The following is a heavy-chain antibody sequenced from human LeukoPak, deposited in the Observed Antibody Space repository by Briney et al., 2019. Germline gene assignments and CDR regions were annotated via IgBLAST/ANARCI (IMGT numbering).Heavy chain of an antibody. CDR2: ITGSGGNT. D-gene: IGHD3-9*01. CDR3: AKWGDYDVLTGYYVSDY. V-gene: IGHV3-23*01. J-gene: IGHJ4*02. CDR1: GFTFSNYA. Sequence: PGGSRRLSRAASGFTFSNYAMSWVRQAPGKGLEWVSAITGSGGNTYYADSVKGRFTISRDNSKNTVFLQMNSLRAEDTAVYYCAKWGDYDVLTGYYVSDYWGQGTLVTVSS.